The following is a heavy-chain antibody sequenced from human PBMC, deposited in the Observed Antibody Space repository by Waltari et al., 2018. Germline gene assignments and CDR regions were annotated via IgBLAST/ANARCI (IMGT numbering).Heavy chain of an antibody. V-gene: IGHV1-69-2*01. CDR2: VDHEEGET. Sequence: EVQLVQSGAEVKKPGATVKISCKVSGYTFTDYYMHWVQQAPGKGLEWMGLVDHEEGETIYAEKFQGRVTITADTSTDTAYMELSSLRSEDTAVYYCAKLGLTIRGPLHNYYYGMDVWGQGTTVTVSS. D-gene: IGHD3-16*01. CDR1: GYTFTDYY. J-gene: IGHJ6*02. CDR3: AKLGLTIRGPLHNYYYGMDV.